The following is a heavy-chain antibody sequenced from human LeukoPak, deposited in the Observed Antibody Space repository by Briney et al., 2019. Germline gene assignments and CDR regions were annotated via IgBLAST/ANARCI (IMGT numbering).Heavy chain of an antibody. CDR3: AISPSSVTPFDY. D-gene: IGHD4-17*01. Sequence: SETPSLTCTVSGGSISSYYWSWIRQPPGKGLEWIGWIYYSGITDYNPSLKTRVTTSVDTSKNQLSLRLRSVTAADTAVYYCAISPSSVTPFDYWGQGILVIVSS. CDR2: IYYSGIT. CDR1: GGSISSYY. J-gene: IGHJ4*02. V-gene: IGHV4-59*01.